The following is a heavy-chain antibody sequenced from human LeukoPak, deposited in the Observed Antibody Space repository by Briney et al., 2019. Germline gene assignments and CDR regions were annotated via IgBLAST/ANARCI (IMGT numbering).Heavy chain of an antibody. J-gene: IGHJ4*02. CDR3: ANTPQLWTQFDY. Sequence: GGSLRLSCAASGFTLSSYGMHWVRQAPGKGLEWVAVIPYDGSNKYYADSVKGRFTISRDNSKNTLYLQMNSLRAEDTAVYYCANTPQLWTQFDYWGQGTLVTVSS. CDR2: IPYDGSNK. CDR1: GFTLSSYG. V-gene: IGHV3-30*18. D-gene: IGHD1-1*01.